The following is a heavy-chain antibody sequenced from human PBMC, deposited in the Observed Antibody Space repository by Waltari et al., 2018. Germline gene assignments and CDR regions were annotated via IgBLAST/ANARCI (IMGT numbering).Heavy chain of an antibody. V-gene: IGHV3-33*01. CDR1: GFTFSNYA. CDR3: ARGVGGSSSLNFDY. D-gene: IGHD6-6*01. Sequence: QVQVVESGGGVVQPGKSLRLSCAASGFTFSNYAMHWVREAPGKGLGGLVVIWYDENNKYFADSVKGRFTVSRDNSKDTLDLQMNSLRAEDTAVYYCARGVGGSSSLNFDYWGQGTLVSVSS. J-gene: IGHJ4*02. CDR2: IWYDENNK.